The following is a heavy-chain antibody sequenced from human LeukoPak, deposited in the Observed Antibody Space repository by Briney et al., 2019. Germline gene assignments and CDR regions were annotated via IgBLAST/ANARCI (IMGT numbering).Heavy chain of an antibody. CDR3: AKDRGATAIADY. Sequence: GGSLRLSCAASGFTFSSYGMHWVRQAPGKGLEWVAVISYDGSNKYYADSVKGRFTISRDNSKNTLYLQMNSLRAEDTAVYYCAKDRGATAIADYWGQETLVTASS. V-gene: IGHV3-30*18. D-gene: IGHD5-12*01. J-gene: IGHJ4*02. CDR2: ISYDGSNK. CDR1: GFTFSSYG.